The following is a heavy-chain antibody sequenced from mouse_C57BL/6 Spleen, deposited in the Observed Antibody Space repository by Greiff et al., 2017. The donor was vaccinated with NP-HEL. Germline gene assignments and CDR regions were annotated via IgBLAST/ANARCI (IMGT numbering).Heavy chain of an antibody. CDR3: AVHYYGSSFEGYFDV. CDR2: ISNGGGST. V-gene: IGHV5-12*01. Sequence: EVMLVESGGGLVQPGGSLKLSCAASGFTFSDYYMYWVRQTPEKRLEWVAYISNGGGSTYYPDTVKGRFTISRDNAKNTLYLQMSRLTSEDTAMYYCAVHYYGSSFEGYFDVWGTGTTVTVSS. CDR1: GFTFSDYY. D-gene: IGHD1-1*01. J-gene: IGHJ1*03.